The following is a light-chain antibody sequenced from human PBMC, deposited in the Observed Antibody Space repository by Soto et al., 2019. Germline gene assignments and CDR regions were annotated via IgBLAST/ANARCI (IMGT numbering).Light chain of an antibody. CDR3: QQYYSSPST. J-gene: IGKJ2*01. CDR2: AAA. Sequence: EIVMTQSPATLTVSPGERATLSCRASQGAGTNLAWYQQGRGQAPRLVIFAAATRATGIPARFSGSGSGTDFTLTVSSLQSEDFVVYYYQQYYSSPSTLGQGTQLEIK. CDR1: QGAGTN. V-gene: IGKV3-15*01.